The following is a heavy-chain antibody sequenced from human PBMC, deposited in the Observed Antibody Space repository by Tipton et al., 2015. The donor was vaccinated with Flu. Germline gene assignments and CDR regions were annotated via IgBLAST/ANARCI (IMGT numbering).Heavy chain of an antibody. CDR1: GGSISSGGYY. J-gene: IGHJ4*02. Sequence: TLSLTCTVSGGSISSGGYYWSWIRQPAGEGLEWIGRIYTSGSANYNPSLRSRVTISADTSKNQFSLKLGSVTAADTAVYYCAREVRYYYDSSGYFPQYYFDNWGQGTLVTVSS. CDR2: IYTSGSA. CDR3: AREVRYYYDSSGYFPQYYFDN. D-gene: IGHD3-22*01. V-gene: IGHV4-61*02.